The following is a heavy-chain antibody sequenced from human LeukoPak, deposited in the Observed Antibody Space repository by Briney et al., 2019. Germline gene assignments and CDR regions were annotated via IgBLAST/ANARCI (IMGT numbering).Heavy chain of an antibody. CDR1: GFTFSTYA. CDR2: IWYDGSNK. D-gene: IGHD3-22*01. V-gene: IGHV3-33*01. Sequence: GGSLRLSCAASGFTFSTYAMHWVRQAPGKGLEWVAVIWYDGSNKYYAGSVKGRFTISRDNSKNSLYLEMNSLRAEDTAVYYCARDMAIVGPLLDYWGQGTLVIVSS. J-gene: IGHJ4*02. CDR3: ARDMAIVGPLLDY.